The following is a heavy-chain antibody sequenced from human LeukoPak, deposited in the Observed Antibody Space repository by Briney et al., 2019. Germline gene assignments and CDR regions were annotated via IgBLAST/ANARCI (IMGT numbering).Heavy chain of an antibody. CDR2: VNESGGT. D-gene: IGHD2-15*01. V-gene: IGHV4-34*01. CDR3: ARGFRQRWSLVVAAKPRYSNAFDI. Sequence: SETLSLTFAVYIDSFSNYHWNWIRQTPAKGMEWIGEVNESGGTNISPSLRSRVILSVDTSKNQFSLKLSSVTAADTAVYYCARGFRQRWSLVVAAKPRYSNAFDIWGQGTMVTVSS. CDR1: IDSFSNYH. J-gene: IGHJ3*02.